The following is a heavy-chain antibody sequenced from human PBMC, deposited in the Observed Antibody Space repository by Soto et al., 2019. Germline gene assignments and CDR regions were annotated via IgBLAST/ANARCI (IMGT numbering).Heavy chain of an antibody. CDR1: GYTFTSYG. V-gene: IGHV1-18*01. D-gene: IGHD4-17*01. CDR3: ARADDYGGNVYFDC. Sequence: QVQLVQSGAEVKKPGASVKVSCKAAGYTFTSYGISWLRQAPGQGLEWMGWISAYNGNTNYAQKLQGRVTMTTDTATSTAYMELRSLRTDDTAVYYCARADDYGGNVYFDCWGQGTLVTVSS. J-gene: IGHJ4*02. CDR2: ISAYNGNT.